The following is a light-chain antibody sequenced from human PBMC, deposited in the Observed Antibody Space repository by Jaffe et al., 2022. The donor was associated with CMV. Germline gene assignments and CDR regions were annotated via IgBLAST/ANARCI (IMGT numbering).Light chain of an antibody. CDR1: GTDVGHYHY. J-gene: IGLJ2*01. CDR2: NVD. CDR3: SSYTTINTVL. V-gene: IGLV2-14*03. Sequence: QSALTQPASVSGSPGQSITISCTGTGTDVGHYHYVSWYQQHPDKAPKLLIYNVDSRPSGVSNRFSGSKSGNTASLTISGLQAEDEAEYYCSSYTTINTVLFGGGTKLTVL.